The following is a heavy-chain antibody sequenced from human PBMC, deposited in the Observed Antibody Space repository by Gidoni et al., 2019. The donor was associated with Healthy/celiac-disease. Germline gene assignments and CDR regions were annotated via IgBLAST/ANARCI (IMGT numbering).Heavy chain of an antibody. J-gene: IGHJ6*02. CDR1: GFTFSSYA. D-gene: IGHD3-10*01. CDR2: ISGSGGST. V-gene: IGHV3-23*01. Sequence: EVQLLESGGGLVQPGGSLRLSCAASGFTFSSYAMRWVRQAPGKRLEWVSAISGSGGSTYYADSVKGRFTISRDNSKNTLYLQMNSLRAEDTAVYYCAKSFGELLYGYYGMDVWGQGTTVTVSS. CDR3: AKSFGELLYGYYGMDV.